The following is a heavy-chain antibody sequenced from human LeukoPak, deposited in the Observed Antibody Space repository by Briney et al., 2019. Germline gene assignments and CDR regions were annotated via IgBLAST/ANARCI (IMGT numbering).Heavy chain of an antibody. CDR1: GGSISSGAYY. Sequence: SETLSLTCTVSGGSISSGAYYWSWVRQLPEKGLDWIGYIGYTGDTHYNPSLRSRVTISIDTSKTQFSLRLSSLTAADTAVYYCARVAAATTNPRFDFWGQGTLVTVSS. CDR2: IGYTGDT. CDR3: ARVAAATTNPRFDF. V-gene: IGHV4-31*03. J-gene: IGHJ4*02. D-gene: IGHD1-1*01.